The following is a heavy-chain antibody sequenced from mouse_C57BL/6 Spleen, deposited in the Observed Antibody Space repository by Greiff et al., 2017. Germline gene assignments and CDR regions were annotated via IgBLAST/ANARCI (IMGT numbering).Heavy chain of an antibody. CDR2: IYPGSGST. J-gene: IGHJ3*01. CDR1: GYTFTSYW. D-gene: IGHD4-1*01. V-gene: IGHV1-55*01. Sequence: QVQLLQPGAELVKPGASVKMSCKASGYTFTSYWITWVKQRPGQGLEWIGDIYPGSGSTNYNEKVKSRSTLTVDTSSSTVYMQLSSLTSEDSAVYYCARSKANWDVGFDYWGQGTLVTVSA. CDR3: ARSKANWDVGFDY.